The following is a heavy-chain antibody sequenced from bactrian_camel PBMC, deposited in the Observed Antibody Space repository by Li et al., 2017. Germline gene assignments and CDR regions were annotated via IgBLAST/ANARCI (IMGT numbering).Heavy chain of an antibody. V-gene: IGHV3S42*01. J-gene: IGHJ4*01. CDR3: KTYPYDACSTSFPP. CDR1: GFTFSNYA. Sequence: VQLVESGGGLVQPGGSLRISCQVSGFTFSNYAMTWVRQAAGKEHEWVSSSNTDGSTSYADSVKGRFAISKDKAKDTVYLQMNSLKPEDTAMNSCKTYPYDACSTSFPPGGQGTQVTVS. D-gene: IGHD3*01. CDR2: SNTDGST.